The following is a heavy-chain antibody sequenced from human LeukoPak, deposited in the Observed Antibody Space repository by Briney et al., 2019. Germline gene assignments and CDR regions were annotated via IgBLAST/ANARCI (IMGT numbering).Heavy chain of an antibody. J-gene: IGHJ4*02. CDR2: IIPIFGTA. CDR1: GGTFSSYA. Sequence: SVKVSCKASGGTFSSYAISWVRQAPGQGLEWMGGIIPIFGTANYAQKFQGRVTITADESTSTAYMELSSLRSEDTAVYYCARSTVTTFVGGGGYDYWGQGTLVTVSS. D-gene: IGHD4-17*01. CDR3: ARSTVTTFVGGGGYDY. V-gene: IGHV1-69*13.